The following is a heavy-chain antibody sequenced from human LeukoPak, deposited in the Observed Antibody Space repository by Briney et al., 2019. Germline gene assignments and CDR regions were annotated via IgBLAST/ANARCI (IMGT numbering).Heavy chain of an antibody. Sequence: SETLPLTCAVYGGSFSGYYWSWIRQPPGKGLEWIGEINHSGSTNNNPSLKSRVTITVDTSKNQFSLKLSSVTAADTAVYYCARGFYYGSGSYYEAYYYYYYMDVWGKGTTVTVSS. CDR1: GGSFSGYY. V-gene: IGHV4-34*01. CDR3: ARGFYYGSGSYYEAYYYYYYMDV. D-gene: IGHD3-10*01. CDR2: INHSGST. J-gene: IGHJ6*03.